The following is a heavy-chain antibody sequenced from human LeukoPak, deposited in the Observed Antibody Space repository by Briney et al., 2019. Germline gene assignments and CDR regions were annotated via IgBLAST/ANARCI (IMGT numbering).Heavy chain of an antibody. CDR3: ARGRWSANDSDSSSYRGGVYYMDV. CDR2: INQSGSA. V-gene: IGHV4-34*01. Sequence: SEPLSLTCAVYGETFSGYYWTWIRQPPGKGLEWIGEINQSGSARYNPSLKSRLTISVATPKRQFSLDLNSVTAADTAVYYCARGRWSANDSDSSSYRGGVYYMDVWGKGTAVAV. J-gene: IGHJ6*03. D-gene: IGHD3-22*01. CDR1: GETFSGYY.